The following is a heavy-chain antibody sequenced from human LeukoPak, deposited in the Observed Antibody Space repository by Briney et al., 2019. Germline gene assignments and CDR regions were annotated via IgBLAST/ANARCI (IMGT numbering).Heavy chain of an antibody. J-gene: IGHJ6*03. CDR2: IYPGDSDT. D-gene: IGHD6-6*01. CDR3: ARQGQLVGISYYYMDV. CDR1: GYSFTSYW. Sequence: GESLKISCKGSGYSFTSYWIGWVRQMPGKGLEWMGIIYPGDSDTRYSPSFQGQVTISADKSISTAYLQWSSLKASDTAMYYCARQGQLVGISYYYMDVWGKGTTVTVSS. V-gene: IGHV5-51*01.